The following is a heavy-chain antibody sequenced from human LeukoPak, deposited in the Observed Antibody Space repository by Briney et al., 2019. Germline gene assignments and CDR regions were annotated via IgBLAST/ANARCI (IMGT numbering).Heavy chain of an antibody. Sequence: GGSLRLSCAASRFTVSSDYMSWVRQAPGKGLEWVSVIYSGGSTYYADSVKGRFTISRDNSKNTLYLQMNSLRAEDTAVYYCARETKHFDYWGQGTLVTVSS. D-gene: IGHD1-7*01. CDR3: ARETKHFDY. CDR1: RFTVSSDY. J-gene: IGHJ4*02. CDR2: IYSGGST. V-gene: IGHV3-66*01.